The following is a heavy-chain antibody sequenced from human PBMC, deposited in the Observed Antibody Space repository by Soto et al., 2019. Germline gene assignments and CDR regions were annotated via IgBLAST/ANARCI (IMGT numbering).Heavy chain of an antibody. CDR3: ARVGPAHYYDSSGYYSPLDY. V-gene: IGHV1-69*01. D-gene: IGHD3-22*01. CDR2: IIPMFGTE. Sequence: QVQLVQSGAEVKKPGSSVKVSCKASGDTFSSYAINWVRQAPGQGLEWMGGIIPMFGTENYAQKFKGRVTITACESTSTIYLELSILRSEATAVYYCARVGPAHYYDSSGYYSPLDYWGQGTLVTVSS. CDR1: GDTFSSYA. J-gene: IGHJ4*02.